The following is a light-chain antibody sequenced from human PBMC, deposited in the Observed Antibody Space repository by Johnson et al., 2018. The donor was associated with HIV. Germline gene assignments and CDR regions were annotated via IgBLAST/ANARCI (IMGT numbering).Light chain of an antibody. CDR3: GTWDSSLSAYV. J-gene: IGLJ1*01. CDR1: SSNIGRNY. CDR2: DNN. V-gene: IGLV1-51*01. Sequence: QSVLTQAPSVSAAPGQKVTISCSGSSSNIGRNYVSWYQQLPGTAPKLLIFDNNKRPSAIPDRFSASKSGTSATLGITGLQTGDEADYYCGTWDSSLSAYVFGTGTKVTVL.